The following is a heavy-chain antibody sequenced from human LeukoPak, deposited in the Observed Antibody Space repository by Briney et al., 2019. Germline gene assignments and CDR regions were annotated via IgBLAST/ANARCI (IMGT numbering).Heavy chain of an antibody. V-gene: IGHV3-21*01. CDR2: ISSSSSYI. CDR1: GFTFSSYS. J-gene: IGHJ4*02. Sequence: GGSLRLSCSASGFTFSSYSMNWVRQAPGKGLEWVSSISSSSSYIYYADSVKGRFTISRDNAKNSLYLQMNSLRAEDTAVYYCARVSRDGIDYWGQGTLVTVSS. CDR3: ARVSRDGIDY. D-gene: IGHD1-14*01.